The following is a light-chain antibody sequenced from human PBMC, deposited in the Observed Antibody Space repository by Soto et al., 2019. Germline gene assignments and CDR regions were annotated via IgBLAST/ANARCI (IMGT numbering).Light chain of an antibody. CDR1: SSDVGGYNY. Sequence: QSALTQPASVSGSPGQSITISCTGTSSDVGGYNYVSWYQQHPGIAPKLMIYEVSNRPSGVSNRFSGSKSGNTASLTISGLQAEDEADYYCSSYTSSSLWVFGGGTKLTVL. V-gene: IGLV2-14*01. CDR3: SSYTSSSLWV. CDR2: EVS. J-gene: IGLJ3*02.